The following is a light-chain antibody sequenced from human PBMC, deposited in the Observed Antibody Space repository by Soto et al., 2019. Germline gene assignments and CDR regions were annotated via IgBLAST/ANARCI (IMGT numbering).Light chain of an antibody. Sequence: DIQMTQSPSSLSASAGDRVTITCQASQDISNYLNWYQQKPGKAPKLLIYDASNLETGVPSRFSGSGSATDFTFTISSLQPEDIAIYYCQQYDNLPLTFGGGTKVDIK. CDR1: QDISNY. CDR2: DAS. CDR3: QQYDNLPLT. V-gene: IGKV1-33*01. J-gene: IGKJ4*01.